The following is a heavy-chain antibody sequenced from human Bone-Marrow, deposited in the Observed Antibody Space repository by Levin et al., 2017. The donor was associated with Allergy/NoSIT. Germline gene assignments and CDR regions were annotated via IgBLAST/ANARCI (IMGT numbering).Heavy chain of an antibody. CDR3: ARTPSPDENVRFFDWAPLYYFDY. CDR2: INPNNGAT. J-gene: IGHJ4*02. D-gene: IGHD3-9*01. CDR1: GYTFTGSY. Sequence: AASVKVSCKASGYTFTGSYMHWVRQAPGQGLEWMGWINPNNGATNYAQKFQGRVTMTEDTSITTAYMELSRLTSDDTAVYYCARTPSPDENVRFFDWAPLYYFDYWGQGTLVTVSS. V-gene: IGHV1-2*02.